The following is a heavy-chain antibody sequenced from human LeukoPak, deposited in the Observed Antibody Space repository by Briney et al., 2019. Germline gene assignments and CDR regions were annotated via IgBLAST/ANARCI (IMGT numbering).Heavy chain of an antibody. CDR3: AKEFSMNREIIRDAFDI. V-gene: IGHV3-30*18. CDR1: GFTFNKYG. J-gene: IGHJ3*02. CDR2: ISYDGGNT. Sequence: GRSLRLSCAASGFTFNKYGIHWVRQAPGKGLEWVAVISYDGGNTYYADSVRGRFTISRDNSKNTLYLQMNSLRAEDTAVYYCAKEFSMNREIIRDAFDIWGPGTMVTVSS. D-gene: IGHD2/OR15-2a*01.